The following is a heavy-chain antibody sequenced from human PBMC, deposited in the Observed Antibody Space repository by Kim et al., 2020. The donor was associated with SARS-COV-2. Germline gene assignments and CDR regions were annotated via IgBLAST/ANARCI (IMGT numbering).Heavy chain of an antibody. CDR1: GYTFTSYY. CDR2: INPSGGST. D-gene: IGHD5-18*01. CDR3: AKDWVYSYGSGLFDY. J-gene: IGHJ4*02. Sequence: ASVKVSCKASGYTFTSYYMHWVRQAPGQGLEWMGIINPSGGSTSYAQKFQGRVTMTRDTSTSTVYMELSSLRSEDTAVYYCAKDWVYSYGSGLFDYWGQGTLVTVSS. V-gene: IGHV1-46*01.